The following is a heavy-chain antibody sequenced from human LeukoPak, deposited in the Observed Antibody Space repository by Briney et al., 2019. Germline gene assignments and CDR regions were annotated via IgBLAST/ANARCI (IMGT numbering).Heavy chain of an antibody. D-gene: IGHD3-3*01. CDR3: ARGPLETYYDFWSSQGFDY. CDR1: GGSISSYY. J-gene: IGHJ4*02. Sequence: PSETLSLTCTVSGGSISSYYWSWIRQPPGKGLEWIGYIYYSGSTNYNPSLKSRVTISVDTSKNQFSLKLSSVTAADTAVYYCARGPLETYYDFWSSQGFDYWGQGTLVTVSS. CDR2: IYYSGST. V-gene: IGHV4-59*01.